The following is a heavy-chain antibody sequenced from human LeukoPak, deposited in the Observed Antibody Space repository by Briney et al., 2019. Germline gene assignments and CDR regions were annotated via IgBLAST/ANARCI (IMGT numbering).Heavy chain of an antibody. V-gene: IGHV6-1*01. CDR1: GDSVSSRNGA. CDR2: TYYRSKWYN. J-gene: IGHJ4*02. CDR3: ARDFGTTGWHTFDY. D-gene: IGHD6-19*01. Sequence: SQTLSLTCVVSGDSVSSRNGAWNWIRQSPSRGLEWLGRTYYRSKWYNDYAESMEGRMTISQDTSKNQYSLHLNSVTPDDTAVYYCARDFGTTGWHTFDYWGQGTLVTVSS.